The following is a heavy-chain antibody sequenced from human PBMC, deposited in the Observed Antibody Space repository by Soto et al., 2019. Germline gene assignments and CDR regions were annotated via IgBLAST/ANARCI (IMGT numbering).Heavy chain of an antibody. CDR2: IYYSGST. CDR3: ARQDFGVVITPNWFDP. Sequence: PSATLSLTCTVSGGSISRSSYYWVSIRQPPGKGPEWIGSIYYSGSTYYNPSLKSRVTISVDTSKNQFSLKLSSVTAADTAVYYCARQDFGVVITPNWFDPWGQGTLVTVS. V-gene: IGHV4-39*01. J-gene: IGHJ5*02. D-gene: IGHD3-3*01. CDR1: GGSISRSSYY.